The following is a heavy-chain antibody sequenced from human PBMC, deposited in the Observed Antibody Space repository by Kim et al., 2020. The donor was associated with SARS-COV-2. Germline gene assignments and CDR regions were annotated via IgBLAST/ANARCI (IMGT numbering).Heavy chain of an antibody. J-gene: IGHJ4*02. V-gene: IGHV3-30*02. D-gene: IGHD2-2*01. Sequence: KGRFTISRDNSKNTLYLQMDSLRTEDTAVYYCAKSAPTGFCSTISCYVVYWGQGTLVIVSP. CDR3: AKSAPTGFCSTISCYVVY.